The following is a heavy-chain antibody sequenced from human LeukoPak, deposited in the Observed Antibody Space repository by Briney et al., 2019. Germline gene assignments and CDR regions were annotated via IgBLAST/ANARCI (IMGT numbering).Heavy chain of an antibody. D-gene: IGHD2-15*01. CDR3: ATAALGYCSGGSCYTFDY. V-gene: IGHV1-24*01. CDR2: FDPEDGET. J-gene: IGHJ4*02. CDR1: GYTLTELS. Sequence: ASVTVSCTVSGYTLTELSMHWVRQAPGKGLEWMGGFDPEDGETIYAQKFQGRVTMTEDTSTDTAYMELSSLRSEDTAVYYCATAALGYCSGGSCYTFDYWGQGTLVTVSS.